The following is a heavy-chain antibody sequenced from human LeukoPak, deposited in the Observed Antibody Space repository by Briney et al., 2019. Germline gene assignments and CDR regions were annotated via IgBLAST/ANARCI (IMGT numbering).Heavy chain of an antibody. CDR1: GYTFTGYY. D-gene: IGHD3-22*01. J-gene: IGHJ6*03. CDR3: ARRYDSTLYYYYYMDV. Sequence: ASVKVSCKASGYTFTGYYMHWVRQAPGQGLEWMGWINPNSGGTNYAQKFQGRVTMTRDTSISTAYMELSRLRSDDTAVYYCARRYDSTLYYYYYMDVWGKGTTVTVSS. V-gene: IGHV1-2*02. CDR2: INPNSGGT.